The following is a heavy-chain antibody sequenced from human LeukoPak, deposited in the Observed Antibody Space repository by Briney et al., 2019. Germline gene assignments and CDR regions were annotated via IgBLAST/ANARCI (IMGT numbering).Heavy chain of an antibody. J-gene: IGHJ4*02. CDR3: VRSWGVSAAYFDY. D-gene: IGHD2-2*01. V-gene: IGHV3-21*01. CDR1: GFTFSGYS. CDR2: ISSSSSYI. Sequence: GGSLRLSCAASGFTFSGYSMNWVRQAPGKGLEWVSSISSSSSYIDYADSVKGRFTISRDNANNSLYLQMNSLRVEDTAVYYCVRSWGVSAAYFDYWGQGTLVPVSS.